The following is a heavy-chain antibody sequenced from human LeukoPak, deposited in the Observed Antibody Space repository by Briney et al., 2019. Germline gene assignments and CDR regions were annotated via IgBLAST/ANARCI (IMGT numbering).Heavy chain of an antibody. CDR3: ARDSGRATIYYYYGMDV. J-gene: IGHJ6*02. CDR2: IWYDGSNK. CDR1: GFTFSSYG. Sequence: GSLRLSCAASGFTFSSYGMHWVRQAPGKGLEWVAVIWYDGSNKYYADSVKGRFTISRDNSKNTLYLQMNSLRAEGTAVYYCARDSGRATIYYYYGMDVWGQGTTVTVSS. D-gene: IGHD5-12*01. V-gene: IGHV3-33*01.